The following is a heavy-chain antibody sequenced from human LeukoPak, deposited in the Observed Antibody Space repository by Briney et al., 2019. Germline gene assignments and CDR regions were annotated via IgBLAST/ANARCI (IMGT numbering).Heavy chain of an antibody. CDR2: ISGSGGST. CDR3: AKDLGTSGSSGSYSDY. V-gene: IGHV3-23*01. Sequence: GGSLRLSCAASGFTFSSYAMSWVRQAPGKGLEWVSGISGSGGSTYYADSVKGRFTISRDNSKNTLYLQMNSLRAEDTAVYYCAKDLGTSGSSGSYSDYWGQGTLVTVSS. J-gene: IGHJ4*02. CDR1: GFTFSSYA. D-gene: IGHD1-26*01.